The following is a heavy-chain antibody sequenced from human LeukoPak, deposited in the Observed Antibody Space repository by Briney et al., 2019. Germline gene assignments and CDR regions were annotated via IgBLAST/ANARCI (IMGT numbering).Heavy chain of an antibody. J-gene: IGHJ5*02. CDR3: ARGLAGYSSSRFDP. Sequence: SVKVSCKASGGTFGSYAISWVRQAPGQGLEWMGGIIPIFGTANYAQKFQGRVTITADESTSTAYMELSSLRSEDTAVYYCARGLAGYSSSRFDPWGQGTLVTVSS. CDR1: GGTFGSYA. CDR2: IIPIFGTA. D-gene: IGHD6-13*01. V-gene: IGHV1-69*13.